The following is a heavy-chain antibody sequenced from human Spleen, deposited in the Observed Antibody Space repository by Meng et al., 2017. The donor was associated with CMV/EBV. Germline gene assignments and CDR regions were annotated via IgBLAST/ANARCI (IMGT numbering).Heavy chain of an antibody. J-gene: IGHJ5*02. Sequence: ESLKISCTVSGGSISSYYWSWIRQPPGKGLEWIGYIYYSGSTNYNPSLKSRVTISVDTSKNQFSLKLSSVTAADTAVYYCARSGTSLNWFDPWGQGTLVTVSS. CDR2: IYYSGST. V-gene: IGHV4-59*01. D-gene: IGHD2-2*01. CDR3: ARSGTSLNWFDP. CDR1: GGSISSYY.